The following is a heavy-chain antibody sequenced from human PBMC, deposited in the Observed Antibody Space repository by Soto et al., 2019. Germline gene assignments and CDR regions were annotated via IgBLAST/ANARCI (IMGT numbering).Heavy chain of an antibody. CDR2: ISSSGSTI. V-gene: IGHV3-48*03. Sequence: PGGSLRLSCAASGFTFSSYEMNWVRQAPGKGLEWVSYISSSGSTIYYADSVKGRFTISRDNAKNSLYLQMNSLRAEDTAVYYCASRRQHWLASTHYFNYWGQGTLVTVSS. J-gene: IGHJ4*02. CDR1: GFTFSSYE. D-gene: IGHD6-19*01. CDR3: ASRRQHWLASTHYFNY.